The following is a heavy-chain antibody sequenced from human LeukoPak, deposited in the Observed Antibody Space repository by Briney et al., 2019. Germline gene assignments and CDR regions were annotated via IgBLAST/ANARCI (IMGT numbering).Heavy chain of an antibody. V-gene: IGHV3-48*03. Sequence: GGSLRLSCAASGVTFSSYEMNWVREAPGKGLEWVSYISSSFSSIYYADSVKGRFTISRDNAKNALYLQMNSLSAEDTAVYYCARDRDALVREPRYFDYWGQGTPVTVSS. J-gene: IGHJ4*02. CDR1: GVTFSSYE. CDR2: ISSSFSSI. D-gene: IGHD3-10*01. CDR3: ARDRDALVREPRYFDY.